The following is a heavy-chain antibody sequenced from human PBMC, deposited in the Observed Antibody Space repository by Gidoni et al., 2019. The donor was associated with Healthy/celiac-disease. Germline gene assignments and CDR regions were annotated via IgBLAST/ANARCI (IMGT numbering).Heavy chain of an antibody. V-gene: IGHV3-30*18. Sequence: QVQLLESGGGVVQPGRSLRLSCAASGFTFSSYGMHWVRQAPGKGLEWVAVISYDGSNKYYADSVKGRFTISRDNSKNTLYLQMNSLRAEDTAVYYCAKSPVGIVVVPAAMMDYWGQGTLVTVSS. J-gene: IGHJ4*02. CDR3: AKSPVGIVVVPAAMMDY. CDR2: ISYDGSNK. D-gene: IGHD2-2*01. CDR1: GFTFSSYG.